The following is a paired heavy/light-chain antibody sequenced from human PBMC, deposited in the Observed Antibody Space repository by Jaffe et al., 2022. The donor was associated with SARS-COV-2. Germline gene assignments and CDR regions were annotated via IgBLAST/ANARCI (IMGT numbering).Light chain of an antibody. CDR2: NVS. J-gene: IGKJ2*01. CDR1: QSLVYSDGNTY. V-gene: IGKV2-30*01. Sequence: DVVMTQSPLSLPVTLGQPASISCRSSQSLVYSDGNTYLNWFHQRPGQSPRRLIYNVSNRDSRVPDRFSGSGSGTDFTLKISRVEAEDIGVYYCMQGSHWPYTFGQGTKLEI. CDR3: MQGSHWPYT.
Heavy chain of an antibody. Sequence: EAQLVESGGGVVQPGGSLRLSCAASGFTFSSFWMHWVRQLPGKGLLWVSRISSDGSNISYADSVKGRFTVSRENAKHTLYLQMNSLRAEDTAVYYCARGRTALSWGQGIQVTVSS. J-gene: IGHJ4*02. CDR3: ARGRTALS. CDR1: GFTFSSFW. D-gene: IGHD5-18*01. CDR2: ISSDGSNI. V-gene: IGHV3-74*01.